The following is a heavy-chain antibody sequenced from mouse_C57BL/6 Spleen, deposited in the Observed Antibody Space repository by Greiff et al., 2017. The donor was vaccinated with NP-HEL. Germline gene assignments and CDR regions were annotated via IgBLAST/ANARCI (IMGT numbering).Heavy chain of an antibody. CDR2: ISSGGSYT. D-gene: IGHD1-1*01. CDR1: GFTFSSYG. V-gene: IGHV5-6*01. J-gene: IGHJ4*01. CDR3: ARDYYGSSYDAMDY. Sequence: EVKLVESGGDLVKPGGSLKLSCAASGFTFSSYGMSWVRQTPAKRLEWVATISSGGSYTYYPDSVKGRFTISRDNAKNTLYLQMSSLKSEDTAMYYCARDYYGSSYDAMDYWGQGTSVTVSS.